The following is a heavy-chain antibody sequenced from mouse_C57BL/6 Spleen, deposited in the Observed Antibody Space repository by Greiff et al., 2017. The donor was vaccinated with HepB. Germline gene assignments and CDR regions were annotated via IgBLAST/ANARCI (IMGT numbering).Heavy chain of an antibody. V-gene: IGHV5-16*01. CDR2: INYDGSST. CDR3: ARVHYSNYAWFAY. J-gene: IGHJ3*01. CDR1: GFTFSDYY. Sequence: EVQVVESEGGLVQPGSSMKLSCTASGFTFSDYYMAWVRQVPEKGLEWVANINYDGSSTYYLDSLKSRFIISRDNAKNILYLQMSSLKSEDTATYYCARVHYSNYAWFAYWGQGTLVTVSA. D-gene: IGHD2-5*01.